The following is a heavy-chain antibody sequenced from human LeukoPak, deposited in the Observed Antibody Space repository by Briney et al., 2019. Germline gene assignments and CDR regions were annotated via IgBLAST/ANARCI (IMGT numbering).Heavy chain of an antibody. CDR2: MNPNSGNT. Sequence: GASVKVSCKASGYTFTSYDINWVRQATGQGLEWMGWMNPNSGNTGYAQKFQGRVTMTRNTSISTAYMELSSLRSEDTAVYYCASGPFNDFWSGHHGFDPWGQGTLVTVSS. CDR1: GYTFTSYD. D-gene: IGHD3-3*01. CDR3: ASGPFNDFWSGHHGFDP. V-gene: IGHV1-8*01. J-gene: IGHJ5*02.